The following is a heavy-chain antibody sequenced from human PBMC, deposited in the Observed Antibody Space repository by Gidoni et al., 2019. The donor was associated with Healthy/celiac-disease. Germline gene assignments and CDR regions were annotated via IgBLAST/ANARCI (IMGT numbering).Heavy chain of an antibody. CDR3: TTDYYYDSSGYYSDY. D-gene: IGHD3-22*01. V-gene: IGHV3-15*01. J-gene: IGHJ4*02. CDR2: IKSKTDGGTT. CDR1: GFTFSTAW. Sequence: EVQLVESGGGLVKPGGSLRLSCAASGFTFSTAWMSWVRQAPGKGLEWVGRIKSKTDGGTTDYAAPVKGRFTISRDDSKNTLYLQMNSLKTEDTAVYYCTTDYYYDSSGYYSDYWGQGTLVTVSS.